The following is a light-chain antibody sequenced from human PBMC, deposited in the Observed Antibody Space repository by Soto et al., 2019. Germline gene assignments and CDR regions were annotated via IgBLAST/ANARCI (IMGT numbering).Light chain of an antibody. V-gene: IGKV1-5*01. J-gene: IGKJ5*01. CDR2: DAS. CDR1: QGISSW. Sequence: IPMTQSPSSVSAYVGDRVTIPCRASQGISSWLAWYQQKPGKAPKLLIYDASSLESGVPSRFSGSGSGTEFTLTISSLQPDDFATYYCQQYNSYSITFGQGTRLEI. CDR3: QQYNSYSIT.